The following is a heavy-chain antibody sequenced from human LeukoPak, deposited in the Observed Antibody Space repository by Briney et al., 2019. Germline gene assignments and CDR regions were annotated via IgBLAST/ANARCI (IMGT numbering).Heavy chain of an antibody. CDR1: GFSFSSYD. D-gene: IGHD3-10*01. V-gene: IGHV3-13*01. CDR3: ARGGDEGFDP. CDR2: IGTAGDS. Sequence: PGGSLRLSCAVSGFSFSSYDMHWVRQPAGKGPEWVSGIGTAGDSYYAGSVKGRFTISRENAKNSLYLQMNSLRAGDTAVYYCARGGDEGFDPWGQGTLVTVSS. J-gene: IGHJ5*02.